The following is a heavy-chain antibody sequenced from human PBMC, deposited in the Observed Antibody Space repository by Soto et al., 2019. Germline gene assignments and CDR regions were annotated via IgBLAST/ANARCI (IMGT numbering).Heavy chain of an antibody. D-gene: IGHD3-10*01. CDR1: GFTFSSYA. CDR2: ISGSGGST. CDR3: AKGSGQGGYYYYMDV. J-gene: IGHJ6*03. V-gene: IGHV3-23*01. Sequence: GGSLRLSCAASGFTFSSYAMSWVRQAPGKGLEWVSAISGSGGSTYYADSVKGRFTISRDNSKNTLYLQMNSLRAEDTAVYYCAKGSGQGGYYYYMDVWGKGTTVTVSS.